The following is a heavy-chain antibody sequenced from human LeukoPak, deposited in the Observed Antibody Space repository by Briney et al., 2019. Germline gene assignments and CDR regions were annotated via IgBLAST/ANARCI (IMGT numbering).Heavy chain of an antibody. CDR2: IIPLFGTA. CDR3: ARANIRYCSGGSCYPHYYYYYMDV. J-gene: IGHJ6*03. CDR1: GYTFTSYD. Sequence: GASVKVSCKASGYTFTSYDINWVRQATGQGLEWMGWIIPLFGTANYAQKFQGRVTITADKSTSTAYMELSSLRSEDTAVYYCARANIRYCSGGSCYPHYYYYYMDVWGKGTTVTVSS. V-gene: IGHV1-69*06. D-gene: IGHD2-15*01.